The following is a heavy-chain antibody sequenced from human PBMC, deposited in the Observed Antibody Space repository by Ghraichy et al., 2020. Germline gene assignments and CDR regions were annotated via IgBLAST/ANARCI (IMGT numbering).Heavy chain of an antibody. D-gene: IGHD4-23*01. J-gene: IGHJ4*02. CDR3: AGAVPGGHAHFDF. Sequence: ASVKVSCKPSGYIFSSYDVNWVRQATGQGLEWLGWVNPTSGDTGYPQKFQGRLTMTRDTSINTVYMELSSLTSEDTAVYYCAGAVPGGHAHFDFWGQGTLVTVSS. CDR1: GYIFSSYD. CDR2: VNPTSGDT. V-gene: IGHV1-8*01.